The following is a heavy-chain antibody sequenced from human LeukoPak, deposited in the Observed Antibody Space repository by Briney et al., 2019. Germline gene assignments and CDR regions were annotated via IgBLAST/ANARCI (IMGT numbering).Heavy chain of an antibody. CDR2: IGAGGAST. V-gene: IGHV3-23*01. D-gene: IGHD3-22*01. CDR3: ARGVVAPDN. J-gene: IGHJ4*02. Sequence: PGGSLRLSCAVSGFTFSNNGMSWVRQAPGKGLEWVSAIGAGGASTFYAGSVKGRFAISRDNSKNTMYLQMNSLRVEDTAIYYCARGVVAPDNWGQGTLVTVSS. CDR1: GFTFSNNG.